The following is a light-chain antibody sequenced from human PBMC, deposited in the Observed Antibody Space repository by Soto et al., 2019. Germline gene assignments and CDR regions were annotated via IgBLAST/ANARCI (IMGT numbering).Light chain of an antibody. V-gene: IGLV2-14*02. J-gene: IGLJ1*01. Sequence: QSVLTQPASVSGSPGQSITISCTGTSSDIGSYNLVSWYQQHPGKAPKLMIFEDNKRPSGVSNRFSGSKSGNTASLTISGLLTEDEADYYCSSYTTTNTYVFGTGTKVTVL. CDR1: SSDIGSYNL. CDR2: EDN. CDR3: SSYTTTNTYV.